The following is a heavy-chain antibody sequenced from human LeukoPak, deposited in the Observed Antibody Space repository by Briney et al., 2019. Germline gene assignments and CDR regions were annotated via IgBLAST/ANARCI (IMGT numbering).Heavy chain of an antibody. D-gene: IGHD3-3*01. CDR3: ARDGTREVTIFGVVYYYGMDV. Sequence: GGSLRLSCAASGFTFSSYSMNWVRQAPGKGLEWVLYISSSSSTIYYADSVKGRFTISRDNAKNSLYLQMNSLRAEDTAVYYCARDGTREVTIFGVVYYYGMDVWGQGTTVTVSS. CDR1: GFTFSSYS. V-gene: IGHV3-48*01. J-gene: IGHJ6*02. CDR2: ISSSSSTI.